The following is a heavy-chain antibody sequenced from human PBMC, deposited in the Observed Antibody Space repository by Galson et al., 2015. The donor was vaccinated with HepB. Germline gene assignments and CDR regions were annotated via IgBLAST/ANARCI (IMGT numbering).Heavy chain of an antibody. J-gene: IGHJ3*02. V-gene: IGHV3-49*03. CDR1: GFTFGDYA. D-gene: IGHD3-22*01. CDR2: IRSKAYGGTT. Sequence: SLRLSCAASGFTFGDYAMSWFRQAPGKGLEWVGFIRSKAYGGTTGYASSVKGRFTISRDDSKSIAYLQMNSLKTEDTAVYYCTRDYYDSSGYYGGNIHDAFDIWGQGTMVTVSS. CDR3: TRDYYDSSGYYGGNIHDAFDI.